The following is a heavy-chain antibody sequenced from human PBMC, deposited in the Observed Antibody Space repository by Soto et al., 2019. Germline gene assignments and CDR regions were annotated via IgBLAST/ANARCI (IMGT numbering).Heavy chain of an antibody. CDR3: ARLAYNWLWGFDP. V-gene: IGHV4-39*01. CDR2: IYYSGST. J-gene: IGHJ5*02. Sequence: NPSETLSLTCTVSGGSISSSSYYWGWIRQPPGKGLEWIGSIYYSGSTYYNPSLKSRVTISVDTSKNQFSLKLSSVTAADTAVYYCARLAYNWLWGFDPWGQGTLVTVSS. CDR1: GGSISSSSYY. D-gene: IGHD1-1*01.